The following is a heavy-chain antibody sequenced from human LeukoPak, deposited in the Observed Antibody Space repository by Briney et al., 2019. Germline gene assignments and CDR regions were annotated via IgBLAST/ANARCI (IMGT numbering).Heavy chain of an antibody. J-gene: IGHJ4*02. V-gene: IGHV3-48*02. D-gene: IGHD5-12*01. CDR3: ARDRPNTGYDFDY. CDR2: ITSSSSSI. CDR1: GLTFSSQA. Sequence: PGGSLKLSCAASGLTFSSQAMSWVRQAPGKGLEWLSYITSSSSSIFYADSVKGRFTISRDNAKNSLYLQMNSLRDDDTAVYYCARDRPNTGYDFDYWGQGALVTVSS.